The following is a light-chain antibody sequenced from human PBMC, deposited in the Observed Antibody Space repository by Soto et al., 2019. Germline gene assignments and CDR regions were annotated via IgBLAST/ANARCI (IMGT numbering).Light chain of an antibody. CDR2: DAT. V-gene: IGKV3-11*01. CDR3: QQRTHWPT. J-gene: IGKJ4*01. Sequence: EIVLTQSPATLSLSPGERVTLSCRASQSVNTYLAWYQQKPGQAPRLLIYDATNRAVDIPARFSGGGSGTDFTLTISSLEPEDFAVYYCQQRTHWPTFGGGTKVEIK. CDR1: QSVNTY.